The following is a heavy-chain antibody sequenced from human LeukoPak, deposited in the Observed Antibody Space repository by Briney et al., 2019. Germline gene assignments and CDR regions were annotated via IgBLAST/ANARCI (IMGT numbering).Heavy chain of an antibody. J-gene: IGHJ4*02. D-gene: IGHD1-26*01. Sequence: GGSLRLSCAVSGFTFSSYEMNWVRQAPGKGLEWVSYISGSGSTIYYADSVKGRFTISRDNAKNSLYLQMNSLRAEDTAVYYCARQSYSGSFYFDYWGQGTLVTVSS. CDR3: ARQSYSGSFYFDY. CDR1: GFTFSSYE. V-gene: IGHV3-48*03. CDR2: ISGSGSTI.